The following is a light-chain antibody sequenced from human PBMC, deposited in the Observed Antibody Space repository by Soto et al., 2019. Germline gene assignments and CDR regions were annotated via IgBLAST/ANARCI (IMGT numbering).Light chain of an antibody. CDR3: QQYNSWPPIT. CDR1: QSVRTK. J-gene: IGKJ1*01. V-gene: IGKV3-15*01. Sequence: EIVMTQSPDTLYVSPGEGATLSCRASQSVRTKLAWYQQKAGQAPRLLIYGASTRATGIPDRFSGSGSGTEFTLTISSLQSEDLAVYYCQQYNSWPPITFGQGTKVDIK. CDR2: GAS.